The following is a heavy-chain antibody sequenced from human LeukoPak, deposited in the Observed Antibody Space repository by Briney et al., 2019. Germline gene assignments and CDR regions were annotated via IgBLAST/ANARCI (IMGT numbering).Heavy chain of an antibody. CDR1: GYRFTNYW. D-gene: IGHD1-26*01. V-gene: IGHV5-51*01. CDR3: AVKPGYTGSWGTFDS. Sequence: GASLKISCKASGYRFTNYWIGWGRQMAGKGVEWMGSIYPGESDTRYSPSFQGQVTISADKSISTPYLQWSSLKASDTAMYYCAVKPGYTGSWGTFDSWGQGTLVTVSS. CDR2: IYPGESDT. J-gene: IGHJ4*02.